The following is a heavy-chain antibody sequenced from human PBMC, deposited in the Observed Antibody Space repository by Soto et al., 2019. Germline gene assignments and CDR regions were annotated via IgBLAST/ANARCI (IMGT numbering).Heavy chain of an antibody. CDR2: INHSGST. V-gene: IGHV4-34*01. D-gene: IGHD6-6*01. Sequence: SETLSLTCAVYGGSFSGYYWSWIRQPPGKGLEWIGEINHSGSTNYNPSLKSRVTISVDTSKNQFSLKLSSVTAADTAVYYCASLWSEDSSSSYSYFQHWGQGTLVTVSS. CDR3: ASLWSEDSSSSYSYFQH. J-gene: IGHJ1*01. CDR1: GGSFSGYY.